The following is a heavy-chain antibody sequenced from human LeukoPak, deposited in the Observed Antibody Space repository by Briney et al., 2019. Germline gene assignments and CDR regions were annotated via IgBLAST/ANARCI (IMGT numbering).Heavy chain of an antibody. CDR2: ISSSVGTR. Sequence: GGSLRLSCAVSGVTFSTYSMNCGRQAPGKGLEWVSYISSSVGTRYYADSVKGRFTISTENAKNSLYLQMNSLGVEDTAVYYCARDKRSVNWFDPWGLGTLVTVSS. J-gene: IGHJ5*02. V-gene: IGHV3-48*01. CDR1: GVTFSTYS. D-gene: IGHD4-17*01. CDR3: ARDKRSVNWFDP.